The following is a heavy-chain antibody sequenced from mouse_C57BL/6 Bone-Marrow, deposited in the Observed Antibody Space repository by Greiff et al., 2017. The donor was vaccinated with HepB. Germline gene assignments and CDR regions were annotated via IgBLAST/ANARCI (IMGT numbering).Heavy chain of an antibody. J-gene: IGHJ1*03. Sequence: VQLQESGAELAKPGASVTLSCKASGYTFTSYWMHWVKQRPGQGLEWIGYINPSSGYTKYNQKFKDKATLTADKSSSTAYMQLSSLTYEDSAVYYCAREDYDYDWYFDVWGTGTTVTVSS. V-gene: IGHV1-7*01. CDR1: GYTFTSYW. D-gene: IGHD2-4*01. CDR2: INPSSGYT. CDR3: AREDYDYDWYFDV.